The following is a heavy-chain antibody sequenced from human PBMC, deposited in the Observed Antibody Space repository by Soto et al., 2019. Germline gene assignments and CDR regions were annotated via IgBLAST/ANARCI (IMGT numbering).Heavy chain of an antibody. CDR2: IIPIFGTA. V-gene: IGHV1-69*13. CDR1: GGTFSSYA. D-gene: IGHD6-19*01. J-gene: IGHJ4*02. Sequence: SVKVSCKASGGTFSSYAIIWVRQAPGQGLEWMGGIIPIFGTANYAQKFQGRVTITADESTSTAYMELSSLRSEDTAVYYCACFGIAVAGTNFDYWGQGTLVTVSS. CDR3: ACFGIAVAGTNFDY.